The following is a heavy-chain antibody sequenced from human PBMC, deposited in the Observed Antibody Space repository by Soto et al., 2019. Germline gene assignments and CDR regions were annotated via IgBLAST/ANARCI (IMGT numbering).Heavy chain of an antibody. CDR1: GGSISSYY. Sequence: PSETLSLTCTVSGGSISSYYWSWIRQPPGKGLEWIGSIYYSGSTNYNPSLKSRVNISVDTSKNQFSLKLSSVTAADTAVYYCAREGANYNFWNGYYTKYYYGMDVWGQGTTVTVSS. D-gene: IGHD3-3*01. V-gene: IGHV4-59*01. CDR2: IYYSGST. CDR3: AREGANYNFWNGYYTKYYYGMDV. J-gene: IGHJ6*02.